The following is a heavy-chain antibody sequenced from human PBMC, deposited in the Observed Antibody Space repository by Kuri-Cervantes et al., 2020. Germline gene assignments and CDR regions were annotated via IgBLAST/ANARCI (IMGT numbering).Heavy chain of an antibody. CDR3: ARCGTAWDPALDY. V-gene: IGHV3-21*01. J-gene: IGHJ4*02. CDR2: ISSSSSYI. CDR1: GFTFSSCS. D-gene: IGHD2-8*02. Sequence: GGSLRLSCAASGFTFSSCSMNWVRQAPGKGLEWVSSISSSSSYIYYADSVKGRFTISRDNAKNSLYLQMNSLRAEDTAVYYCARCGTAWDPALDYWGQGTLVTVSS.